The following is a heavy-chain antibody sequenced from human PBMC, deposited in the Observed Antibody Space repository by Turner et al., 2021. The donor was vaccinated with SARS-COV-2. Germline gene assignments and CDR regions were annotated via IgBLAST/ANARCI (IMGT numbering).Heavy chain of an antibody. CDR3: ARDHGYRAQVGYYGMGV. CDR1: GFTFSRYW. Sequence: EVQLVESGGGLVQPGGSLRLSCAASGFTFSRYWMSWVRQAPGKGLEWVANIKQDESEKYYVDSVKGRFTISRDNAKNSLYLQMNSLRAEDRAVYYCARDHGYRAQVGYYGMGVWGQGTTVTVSS. J-gene: IGHJ6*02. V-gene: IGHV3-7*01. D-gene: IGHD1-1*01. CDR2: IKQDESEK.